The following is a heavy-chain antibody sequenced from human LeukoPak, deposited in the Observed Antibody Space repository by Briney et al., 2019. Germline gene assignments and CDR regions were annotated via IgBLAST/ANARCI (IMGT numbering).Heavy chain of an antibody. Sequence: PSETLSLTCNVSGASINSNFWSWIRQPPGKGLEWIGYIYYTGTTNSGNTNYNPSLKSRVTMSIDTYKNQFSLKVTSLTAADTAVYYCAGDFSHGQTPYNWFDAWGQGTLVTVSS. CDR2: IYYTGTTNSGNT. J-gene: IGHJ5*02. D-gene: IGHD3-3*02. CDR3: AGDFSHGQTPYNWFDA. CDR1: GASINSNF. V-gene: IGHV4-59*01.